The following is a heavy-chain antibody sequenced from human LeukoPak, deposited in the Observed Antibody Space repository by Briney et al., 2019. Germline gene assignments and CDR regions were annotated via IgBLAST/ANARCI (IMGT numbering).Heavy chain of an antibody. Sequence: PGGSLRLSCAASGFTFSSYEMNWVRQAPGEGLEWVSYISSSGSTIYYADSVKGRFTISRDNAKNSLYLQMNSLRAEDTAVYYCARRNYDTWLGYYYYMDVWGKGTTVTISS. CDR2: ISSSGSTI. V-gene: IGHV3-48*03. J-gene: IGHJ6*03. CDR1: GFTFSSYE. D-gene: IGHD3-22*01. CDR3: ARRNYDTWLGYYYYMDV.